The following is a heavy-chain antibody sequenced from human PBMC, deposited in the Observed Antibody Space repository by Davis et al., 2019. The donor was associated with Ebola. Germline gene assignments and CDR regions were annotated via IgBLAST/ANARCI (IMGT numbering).Heavy chain of an antibody. V-gene: IGHV4-4*02. CDR3: ARIAAWQVRGNWFDP. D-gene: IGHD3-10*01. Sequence: PSETLSLTCAVSGASISSYNWWSWVRQPPGKGLEWIGDIYHSGSTNYNPSLKSRVTMSVDKTKNQFSLVVTSVTAADTAVYYCARIAAWQVRGNWFDPWGQGTLVTVSS. J-gene: IGHJ5*02. CDR2: IYHSGST. CDR1: GASISSYNW.